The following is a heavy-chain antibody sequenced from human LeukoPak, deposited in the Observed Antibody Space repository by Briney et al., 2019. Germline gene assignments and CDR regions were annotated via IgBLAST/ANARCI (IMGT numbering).Heavy chain of an antibody. D-gene: IGHD3-3*01. V-gene: IGHV3-23*01. Sequence: GGSLRLSCAASGFTFSSYAMSWVRQAPGKGLEWVSAISGSGGSTYYADSVKGRFTISRDNSKNTLYLQMNSLRAEDTAVYYCAKSVLRFLERLSAGGYYFDYWGQGTLVTVSS. CDR2: ISGSGGST. CDR1: GFTFSSYA. CDR3: AKSVLRFLERLSAGGYYFDY. J-gene: IGHJ4*02.